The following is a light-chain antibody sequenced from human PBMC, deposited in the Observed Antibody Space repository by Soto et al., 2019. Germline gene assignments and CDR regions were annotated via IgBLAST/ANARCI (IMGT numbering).Light chain of an antibody. CDR1: SSNIGAGYE. Sequence: QSVLTQPPSVSEAPGQRVTISCTGSSSNIGAGYEAHWYQQVPGTAPKRLIYENNNRPSGVPDRFSGSKSGTSASLAITGLQAEVEAEYYCQSYDSSLSGYVFGTGTKLTVL. J-gene: IGLJ1*01. CDR2: ENN. CDR3: QSYDSSLSGYV. V-gene: IGLV1-40*01.